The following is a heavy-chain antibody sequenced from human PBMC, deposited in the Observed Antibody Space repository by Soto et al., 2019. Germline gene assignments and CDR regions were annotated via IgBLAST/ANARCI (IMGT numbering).Heavy chain of an antibody. CDR2: INPNSGGT. CDR1: GYTFTGYY. Sequence: ASVKVSCKASGYTFTGYYMHWVRQAPGQGLEWMGWINPNSGGTHYAQKFQGRVTMTRDTSISTAYMELSRLRSDDTAVYYCARDKTGYSSSFDYWGQGTLVTVSS. J-gene: IGHJ4*02. D-gene: IGHD6-6*01. CDR3: ARDKTGYSSSFDY. V-gene: IGHV1-2*02.